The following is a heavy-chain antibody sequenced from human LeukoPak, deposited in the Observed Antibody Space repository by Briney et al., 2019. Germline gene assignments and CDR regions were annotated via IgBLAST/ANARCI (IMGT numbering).Heavy chain of an antibody. V-gene: IGHV3-21*01. CDR1: GFTFSSYS. CDR3: ARAYYGSGSYYVDY. Sequence: PGGSLRLSCAASGFTFSSYSMNWVRQAPGKGLEWVSSISCSSSYIYYADSVKGRFTISRDNAKNSLYLQMNSLRAEDTAVYYCARAYYGSGSYYVDYWGQGTLVIVSS. CDR2: ISCSSSYI. D-gene: IGHD3-10*01. J-gene: IGHJ4*02.